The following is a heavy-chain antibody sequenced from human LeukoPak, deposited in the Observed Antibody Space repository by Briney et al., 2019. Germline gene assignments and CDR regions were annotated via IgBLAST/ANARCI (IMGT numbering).Heavy chain of an antibody. CDR3: ARTYYDFWSGYYNFNYFDY. V-gene: IGHV3-30*04. CDR2: ISYDGSNK. CDR1: GFTFSSYA. Sequence: GGSLRLSCAASGFTFSSYAMHWVRQAPGKGLEWVAVISYDGSNKYYADSVKGRFTISRDNSKNTLYLQMNSLRAEDTAVYYCARTYYDFWSGYYNFNYFDYWGQGTLVTVSS. J-gene: IGHJ4*02. D-gene: IGHD3-3*01.